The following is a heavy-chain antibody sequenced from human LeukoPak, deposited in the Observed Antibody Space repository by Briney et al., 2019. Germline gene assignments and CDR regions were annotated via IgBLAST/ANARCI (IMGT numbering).Heavy chain of an antibody. V-gene: IGHV3-7*01. CDR3: ARDGLPFDY. CDR2: INQDGSEK. Sequence: GGSLRLSCSASGFTFRSYWMSWVRQTPGKGLEWVANINQDGSEKYYVDSVKGRFTISRDNAKNSLYLQMNSLRAEDTAVYYCARDGLPFDYWGQGTLVTVSS. J-gene: IGHJ4*02. CDR1: GFTFRSYW.